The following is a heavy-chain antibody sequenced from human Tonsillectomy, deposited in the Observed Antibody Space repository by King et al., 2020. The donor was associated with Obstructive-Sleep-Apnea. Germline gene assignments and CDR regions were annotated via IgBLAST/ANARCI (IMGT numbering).Heavy chain of an antibody. V-gene: IGHV5-51*01. CDR3: ARRIDRGRCGGDCYPDY. J-gene: IGHJ4*02. CDR2: IYPVDSDT. CDR1: GYSFTSYW. Sequence: QLVQSGAEVKKPGESLKISCKGSGYSFTSYWIGWVRQMPGKGLEWMGIIYPVDSDTRDSLSFQGQGTIPADKSISTAYLQWISLKASDTAMYYCARRIDRGRCGGDCYPDYWGQGTLVTVSS. D-gene: IGHD2-21*02.